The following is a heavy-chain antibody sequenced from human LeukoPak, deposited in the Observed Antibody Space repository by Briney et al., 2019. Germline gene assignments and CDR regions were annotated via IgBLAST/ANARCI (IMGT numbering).Heavy chain of an antibody. CDR2: ISGSGGNT. CDR3: AKFPAEAPGD. CDR1: GFTFSRYA. V-gene: IGHV3-23*01. Sequence: PGASLRLSCAASGFTFSRYAMSWVRQAPGKGLEWVSGISGSGGNTYYADSVKGRFTISRDNSKNTLYLQMNSPRAEDTAVYYCAKFPAEAPGDWGQGTLVTVSS. J-gene: IGHJ4*02.